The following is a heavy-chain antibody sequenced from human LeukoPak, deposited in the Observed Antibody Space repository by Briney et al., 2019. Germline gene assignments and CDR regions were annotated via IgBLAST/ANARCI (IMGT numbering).Heavy chain of an antibody. J-gene: IGHJ4*02. Sequence: GGSLRLSCAASGFTFSSYWMHWVRQAPGKGLVWVSRINSDGSSTYYADSVKGRLTISRDNAKNTLYLSMNSLRAEDTAVYYCARGYGSSGNEKIFDYWGQGTLVTVSS. D-gene: IGHD6-19*01. V-gene: IGHV3-74*01. CDR1: GFTFSSYW. CDR3: ARGYGSSGNEKIFDY. CDR2: INSDGSST.